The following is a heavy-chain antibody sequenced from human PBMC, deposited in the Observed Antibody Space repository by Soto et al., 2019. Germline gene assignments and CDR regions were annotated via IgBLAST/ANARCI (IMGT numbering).Heavy chain of an antibody. CDR1: GFTFSRYP. CDR3: ARAKDTSMDRLLGMDV. V-gene: IGHV3-30-3*01. D-gene: IGHD5-18*01. J-gene: IGHJ6*02. Sequence: QVQLVESGGGVVQPGRSLRLSCAASGFTFSRYPLHWVRQAPGKGLEWVAVISKDGSNKYYADSVKGRFTISRDNSKNTLYLQMNSLRAEDTGVYFCARAKDTSMDRLLGMDVWGQGTTVTVSS. CDR2: ISKDGSNK.